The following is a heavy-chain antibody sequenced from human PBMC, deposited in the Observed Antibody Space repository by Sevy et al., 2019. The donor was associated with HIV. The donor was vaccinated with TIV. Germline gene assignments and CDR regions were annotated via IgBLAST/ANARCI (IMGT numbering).Heavy chain of an antibody. CDR1: GFTFSSYS. CDR3: ARVGYCSGGTCYSGYYYGMDV. J-gene: IGHJ6*02. V-gene: IGHV3-48*02. CDR2: ISSSSSSI. Sequence: GGSLRLSCAASGFTFSSYSMNWVRQAPRKELEWVSSISSSSSSIYYADSVKGRFTISRDNAKNSLYLQMDSLRDEDTAVYYCARVGYCSGGTCYSGYYYGMDVWGQGTTVTVSS. D-gene: IGHD2-15*01.